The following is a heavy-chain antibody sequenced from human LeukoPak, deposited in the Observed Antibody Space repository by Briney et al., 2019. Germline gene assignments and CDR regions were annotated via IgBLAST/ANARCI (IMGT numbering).Heavy chain of an antibody. CDR2: IVPIFSTA. V-gene: IGHV1-69*13. D-gene: IGHD2-2*01. J-gene: IGHJ6*02. Sequence: SVKVSCKASGGTFSSYAISWVRQAPGQGLEWMGGIVPIFSTANYAQKFQGRVTITADESTSTAYMELSSLRSEDTAVYYCARETEYQLSYYYYGMDVWGQGTTVTVSS. CDR1: GGTFSSYA. CDR3: ARETEYQLSYYYYGMDV.